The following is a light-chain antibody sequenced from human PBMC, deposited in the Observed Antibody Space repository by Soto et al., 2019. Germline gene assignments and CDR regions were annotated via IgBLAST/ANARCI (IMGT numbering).Light chain of an antibody. CDR1: SSNIGAGYD. CDR3: QSYDSSLSDSRV. Sequence: QSVLTQPPSVSGAPGQRVTISCTGSSSNIGAGYDVHWYQQLPGTAPKLLIYGNINRPSGVPDRFSGSKSGTSAFLAITGLQAEDEADYFCQSYDSSLSDSRVFGGGTKVTVL. J-gene: IGLJ2*01. CDR2: GNI. V-gene: IGLV1-40*01.